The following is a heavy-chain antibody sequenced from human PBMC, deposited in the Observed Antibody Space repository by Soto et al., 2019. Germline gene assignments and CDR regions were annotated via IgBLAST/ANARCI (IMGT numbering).Heavy chain of an antibody. Sequence: QVQLVQSGAEVKKPGASVNVSCKASGYSFATYGFSWVRQAPGQGLECVGWISAHNGDTHYSQKFQGRVTLTTDTSTNTGYMELRSLTSDDTAVYFCATEPIYYNDGSGYYPLGHWGQGTLVTVSS. CDR2: ISAHNGDT. CDR3: ATEPIYYNDGSGYYPLGH. V-gene: IGHV1-18*04. CDR1: GYSFATYG. J-gene: IGHJ4*02. D-gene: IGHD3-22*01.